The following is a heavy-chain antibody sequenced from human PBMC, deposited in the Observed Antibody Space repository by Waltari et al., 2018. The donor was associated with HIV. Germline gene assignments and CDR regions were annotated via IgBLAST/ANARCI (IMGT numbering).Heavy chain of an antibody. CDR2: IGVNVRSK. J-gene: IGHJ6*01. Sequence: EVKLVESGGRAVPPGDSLTLSCETSGFSFIDHAIYWVRLPPGKYLQCVSVIGVNVRSKYLAPSVGCRFWLYKDFSKNRVILHLVSLRPDDTGVYYCAKGISESTFRAAMDVWGPGTTVTVSS. D-gene: IGHD6-25*01. V-gene: IGHV3-64*01. CDR3: AKGISESTFRAAMDV. CDR1: GFSFIDHA.